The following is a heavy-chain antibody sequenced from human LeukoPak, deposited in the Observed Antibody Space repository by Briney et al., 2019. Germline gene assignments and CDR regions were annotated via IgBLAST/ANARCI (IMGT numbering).Heavy chain of an antibody. V-gene: IGHV3-66*01. CDR2: IYSGGIT. D-gene: IGHD3-22*01. J-gene: IGHJ3*02. CDR3: ARDGYYDSSGYRKHDGFDI. Sequence: GGSLRLSCAASGFTFRDYTMNWVRQSPGKGLEWVSLIYSGGITQYADSVKGRFTISRGNSKNTLYLQMTSLRAEDTAVYHYARDGYYDSSGYRKHDGFDIWGQGTLVTVSS. CDR1: GFTFRDYT.